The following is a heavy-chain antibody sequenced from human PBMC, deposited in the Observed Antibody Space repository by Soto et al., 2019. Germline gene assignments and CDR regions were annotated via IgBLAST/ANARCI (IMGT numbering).Heavy chain of an antibody. D-gene: IGHD3-22*01. J-gene: IGHJ2*01. V-gene: IGHV4-31*03. CDR1: GGSISSGGYY. Sequence: QVQLQESGPGLVKPSQTLSLTCTVSGGSISSGGYYWSWIRQHPGKGLEWIGYIYYSGSTYYNPSLKSRVTISVDTSKNQFSLKLSSVTGADTAVYYCARENDSSGDYSVRWYFDLWGRGTLVTVSS. CDR3: ARENDSSGDYSVRWYFDL. CDR2: IYYSGST.